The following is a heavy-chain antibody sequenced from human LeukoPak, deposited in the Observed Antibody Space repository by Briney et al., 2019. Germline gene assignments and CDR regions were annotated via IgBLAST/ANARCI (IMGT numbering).Heavy chain of an antibody. Sequence: PGGSLTLFCAASGFTFSSYAMSWFRQAPGKGLEWVSAISGSGGSTYYADSVKGRFTISRDNSKNTLHLQMNSLRAEDTAVYYCAKKPRWFDPWGQGTLVTVSS. CDR1: GFTFSSYA. CDR2: ISGSGGST. J-gene: IGHJ5*02. V-gene: IGHV3-23*01. CDR3: AKKPRWFDP.